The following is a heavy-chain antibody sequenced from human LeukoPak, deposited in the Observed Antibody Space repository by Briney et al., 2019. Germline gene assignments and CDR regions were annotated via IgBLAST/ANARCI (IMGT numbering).Heavy chain of an antibody. J-gene: IGHJ4*02. D-gene: IGHD3-22*01. CDR3: AKGNSGYNYIDF. Sequence: GGSLRLSCAASGFTFSSYGMHWVRQAPGKGLEWVAGVSYDATNYYYADSVKGRFTISRDNSKNTLSLQMNSLRAEDTAVYFCAKGNSGYNYIDFWGQGALVTVSS. CDR2: VSYDATNY. CDR1: GFTFSSYG. V-gene: IGHV3-33*05.